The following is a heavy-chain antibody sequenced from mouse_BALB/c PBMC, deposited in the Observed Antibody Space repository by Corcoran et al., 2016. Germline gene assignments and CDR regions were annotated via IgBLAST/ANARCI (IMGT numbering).Heavy chain of an antibody. CDR3: SRPYGNYSPAFAY. CDR2: INPYHDGT. CDR1: GYTFTSYV. D-gene: IGHD2-1*01. V-gene: IGHV1S136*01. Sequence: EVKVQQSGPELVKVGAAEKMSCKASGYTFTSYVRRWVKQKPGQGIEWIGYINPYHDGTKYNEKFKGKVTLTSDKSFSTSYMELSSLTSEDSAVYYCSRPYGNYSPAFAYWGQGTLVTVSA. J-gene: IGHJ3*01.